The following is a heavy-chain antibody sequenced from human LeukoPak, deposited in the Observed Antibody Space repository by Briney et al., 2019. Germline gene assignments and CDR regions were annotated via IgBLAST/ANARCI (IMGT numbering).Heavy chain of an antibody. CDR2: IKLDGSEK. Sequence: GGSLRLSCVASGFTFGKYWMSWVRKAPGKGLEWVANIKLDGSEKNYVDSVKGRFTISRDNTKNSLYLQMNSLRVEDTAVFYCARDQYDTWSRRGNFDSWGQGTLVIVSS. CDR1: GFTFGKYW. D-gene: IGHD3-3*01. V-gene: IGHV3-7*03. J-gene: IGHJ4*02. CDR3: ARDQYDTWSRRGNFDS.